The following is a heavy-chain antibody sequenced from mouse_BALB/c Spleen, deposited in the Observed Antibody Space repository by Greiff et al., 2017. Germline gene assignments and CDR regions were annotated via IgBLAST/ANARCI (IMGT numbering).Heavy chain of an antibody. CDR3: TYYRDDRHAMDD. CDR1: GFTFSNYW. V-gene: IGHV6-6*02. J-gene: IGHJ4*01. CDR2: IRLKSNNYAT. Sequence: EVKLMESGGGLVQPGGSMKLSCVASGFTFSNYWMHWVRQSPEKGLEWVAEIRLKSNNYATHYAESVKGRFTISRDDSKSSVYLQMNNLRAEDTGNNYSTYYRDDRHAMDDWGQGTSVTVSS. D-gene: IGHD2-14*01.